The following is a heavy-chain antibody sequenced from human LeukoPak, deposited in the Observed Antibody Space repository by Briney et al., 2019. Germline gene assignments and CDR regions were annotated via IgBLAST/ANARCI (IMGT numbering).Heavy chain of an antibody. CDR2: INPNSGGT. CDR1: GYTFTGYY. D-gene: IGHD2-2*02. Sequence: ASVKVSCKAPGYTFTGYYMHWVRQAPGQGLEWMGRINPNSGGTNYAQKFQGRVTMTRDTSISTAYMELSRLRSDDTAVYYCARGYCSSTSCYTLDYWGQGTLVTVSS. J-gene: IGHJ4*02. CDR3: ARGYCSSTSCYTLDY. V-gene: IGHV1-2*06.